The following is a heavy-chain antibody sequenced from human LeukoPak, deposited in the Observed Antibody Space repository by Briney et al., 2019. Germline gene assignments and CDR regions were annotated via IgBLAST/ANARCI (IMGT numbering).Heavy chain of an antibody. J-gene: IGHJ4*02. D-gene: IGHD3-22*01. V-gene: IGHV4-59*01. CDR1: GGSISRYH. Sequence: SETLSLTCTVSGGSISRYHWSWIRQPPGKGLEWIGYIYYSGSTNYNPSLTSRVTISVDTSKNQFSLKLSSVTAADMHVYYCARVRAKYDSIGYYYLRFFDYWGQGTLVTVSS. CDR3: ARVRAKYDSIGYYYLRFFDY. CDR2: IYYSGST.